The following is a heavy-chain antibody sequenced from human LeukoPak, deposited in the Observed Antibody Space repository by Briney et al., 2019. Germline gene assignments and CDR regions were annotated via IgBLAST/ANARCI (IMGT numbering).Heavy chain of an antibody. D-gene: IGHD6-19*01. CDR3: ARSSLAVAGSVFDY. Sequence: ASVKVSCKASGYTFTSYGISWVRQAPGQGLEWMGWISTYNGNTHYAQKLQGRVTMTTDTSTSTAYMELRSLRSDDTAVYCCARSSLAVAGSVFDYWGQGTRVIVSS. V-gene: IGHV1-18*01. CDR1: GYTFTSYG. CDR2: ISTYNGNT. J-gene: IGHJ4*02.